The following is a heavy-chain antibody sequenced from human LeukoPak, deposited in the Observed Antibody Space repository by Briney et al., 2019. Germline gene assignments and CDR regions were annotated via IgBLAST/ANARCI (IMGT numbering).Heavy chain of an antibody. V-gene: IGHV4-59*08. Sequence: SETLSLTCTVSGGSISGFYWSWIRQPPGKGLEWIGCVYYSGYTNYNPSLKSRVAISADTSKNQFSLKLTSVTAADTAVYYCARGEVPAAKILGAFDIWGQGSMVSVS. CDR1: GGSISGFY. D-gene: IGHD2-2*01. CDR2: VYYSGYT. J-gene: IGHJ3*02. CDR3: ARGEVPAAKILGAFDI.